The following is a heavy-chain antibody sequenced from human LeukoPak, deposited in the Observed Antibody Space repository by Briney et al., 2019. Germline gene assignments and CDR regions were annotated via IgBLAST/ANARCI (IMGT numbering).Heavy chain of an antibody. CDR3: AKDIGGETGTTSPMDV. Sequence: GGSLRLSCAASGFTFDDYAMHWVRQAPGKGLEWVSGISWNSGSIGYADSVKGRFTISRDNAKNSLYLQMNSLRAEDTALYYCAKDIGGETGTTSPMDVWGQGTTVTVSS. V-gene: IGHV3-9*01. CDR2: ISWNSGSI. D-gene: IGHD1-1*01. CDR1: GFTFDDYA. J-gene: IGHJ6*02.